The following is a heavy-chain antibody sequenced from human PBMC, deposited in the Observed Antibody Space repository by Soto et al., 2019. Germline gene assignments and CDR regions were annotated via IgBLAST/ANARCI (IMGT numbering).Heavy chain of an antibody. CDR3: ARVPDY. CDR2: IYYSGST. Sequence: SETLSLTCSVSSGSISFNYWSWIRQSPGKGLEWIGYIYYSGSTKYSPSLKTRVTISLDTSKNQFSLNLNSVTAADTAVYYCARVPDYWGQGILVTVSS. D-gene: IGHD2-2*01. J-gene: IGHJ4*02. CDR1: SGSISFNY. V-gene: IGHV4-59*01.